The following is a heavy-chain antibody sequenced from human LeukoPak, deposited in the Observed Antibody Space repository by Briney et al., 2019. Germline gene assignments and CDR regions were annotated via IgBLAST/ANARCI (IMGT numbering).Heavy chain of an antibody. V-gene: IGHV3-30*18. Sequence: GGSLRLSCAASGFTFSSYGMHWVRQAPGKGLEWVAVISYDGSNKYYANSVKGRFTISRGNSKNTRYLQMNRLRAEDTAVYYCAKDSTTVTTSMGEAFYSWGQGTMVTVSS. CDR2: ISYDGSNK. CDR1: GFTFSSYG. J-gene: IGHJ3*02. CDR3: AKDSTTVTTSMGEAFYS. D-gene: IGHD4-17*01.